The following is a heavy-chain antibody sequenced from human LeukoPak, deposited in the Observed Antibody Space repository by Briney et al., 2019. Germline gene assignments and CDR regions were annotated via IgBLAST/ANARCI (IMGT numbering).Heavy chain of an antibody. J-gene: IGHJ4*02. CDR1: GGSISSYY. CDR2: INHSGST. V-gene: IGHV4-34*01. D-gene: IGHD6-6*01. CDR3: ARVATDSSSSGDFDY. Sequence: SETLSLTCTVSGGSISSYYWSWIRQPPGKGLEWIGEINHSGSTNYNPSLKSRVTISVDTSKNQFSLKLSSVTAADTAVYYCARVATDSSSSGDFDYWGQGTLVTVSS.